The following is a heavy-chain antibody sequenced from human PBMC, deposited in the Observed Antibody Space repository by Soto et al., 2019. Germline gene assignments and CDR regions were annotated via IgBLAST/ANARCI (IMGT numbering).Heavy chain of an antibody. J-gene: IGHJ4*02. V-gene: IGHV4-31*03. Sequence: PSKTLCLTYTVSGGSISGGGYYWSWIRQHPGKGLEWIGYIYYSGSTYYNPSLKSRVTISVDTSKNQFSLKLSSVTAADTAVYYCATGYKSFDYWGQGTLVTVSS. CDR1: GGSISGGGYY. CDR2: IYYSGST. D-gene: IGHD5-12*01. CDR3: ATGYKSFDY.